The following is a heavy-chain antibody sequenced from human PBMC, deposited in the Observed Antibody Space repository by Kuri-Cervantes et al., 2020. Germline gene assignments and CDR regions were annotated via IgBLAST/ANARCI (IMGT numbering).Heavy chain of an antibody. J-gene: IGHJ6*02. CDR2: MNPNSGNT. D-gene: IGHD6-13*01. CDR3: ARARPPYSSSWYPSNSYYYYYYGMDV. CDR1: GYTFTSYD. V-gene: IGHV1-8*01. Sequence: ASVKVSCKASGYTFTSYDINWVRQATGQGLEWMGWMNPNSGNTGYAQKFQGRVTMTRNTSISTAYMDLSSLRSEDTSVYYCARARPPYSSSWYPSNSYYYYYYGMDVWGQGTTVTVSS.